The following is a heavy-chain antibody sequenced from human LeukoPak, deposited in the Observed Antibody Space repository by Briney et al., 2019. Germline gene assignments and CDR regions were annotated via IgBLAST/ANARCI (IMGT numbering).Heavy chain of an antibody. CDR1: GNTFTGYY. V-gene: IGHV1-2*02. Sequence: ASVKVFCKASGNTFTGYYMHWVRQAPGQGLEWMGWINPNSGGTNYAQKFQGRVTMTRDTSISTAYMELSRLRSDDTAVYYCARDLPTYYDFWSGYYPIDYWGQGTLVTVSS. CDR2: INPNSGGT. D-gene: IGHD3-3*01. CDR3: ARDLPTYYDFWSGYYPIDY. J-gene: IGHJ4*02.